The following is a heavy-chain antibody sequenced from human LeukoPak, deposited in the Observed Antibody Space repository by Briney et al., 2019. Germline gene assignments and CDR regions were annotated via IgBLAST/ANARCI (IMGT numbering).Heavy chain of an antibody. Sequence: SETLSRTCTVSGGSSSSYYWSWIRQPPGKGLEWFGYIYYSGSTNYNPSLKSRVTISVDTSKSQFSLKLSSVTAADTDVYYCASGYSYGYQRKWGQGTLVTVSS. CDR3: ASGYSYGYQRK. J-gene: IGHJ4*02. CDR2: IYYSGST. CDR1: GGSSSSYY. D-gene: IGHD5-18*01. V-gene: IGHV4-59*01.